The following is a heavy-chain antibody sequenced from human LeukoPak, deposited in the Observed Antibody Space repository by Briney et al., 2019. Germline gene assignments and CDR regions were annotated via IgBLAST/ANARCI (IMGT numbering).Heavy chain of an antibody. J-gene: IGHJ4*02. D-gene: IGHD2-2*01. CDR2: INAGNGNT. CDR3: AVGYCSSTSCSFPFDY. Sequence: ASVKVSCKASGYTFTSYAMHWVRQAPGQRREWMGWINAGNGNTKYSQKFQGRVTITRDTSASTAYMELSSLRSEDTAVYHCAVGYCSSTSCSFPFDYWGQGTLVTVSS. V-gene: IGHV1-3*01. CDR1: GYTFTSYA.